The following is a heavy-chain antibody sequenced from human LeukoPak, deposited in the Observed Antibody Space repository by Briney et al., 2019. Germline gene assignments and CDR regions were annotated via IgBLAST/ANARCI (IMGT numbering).Heavy chain of an antibody. V-gene: IGHV1-18*01. CDR3: AREDTVVSLDY. CDR1: GFRLPAYG. J-gene: IGHJ4*02. Sequence: ASVKVSCKTSGFRLPAYGISWVRQAPGQGFEWMGWISGNNGDTNYAAKFQGRLTMTTDLSTTTAYMELRSLTSDDTAVYYCAREDTVVSLDYWGQGTLVTVSS. CDR2: ISGNNGDT. D-gene: IGHD2-21*01.